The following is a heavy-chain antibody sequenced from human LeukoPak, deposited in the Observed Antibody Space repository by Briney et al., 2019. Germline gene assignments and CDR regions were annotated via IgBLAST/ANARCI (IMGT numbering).Heavy chain of an antibody. CDR2: ISYDGSNK. Sequence: GGSLRLSCAASGFTFSSYGMHWVRQAPGKGLEWVAVISYDGSNKYYADSVKGRFTISRDNSKNTLYLQMNSLRAEDTAVYYCARVPAATDYYYYGLDVWGQGTTVTVSS. J-gene: IGHJ6*02. CDR3: ARVPAATDYYYYGLDV. V-gene: IGHV3-30*03. CDR1: GFTFSSYG. D-gene: IGHD2-2*01.